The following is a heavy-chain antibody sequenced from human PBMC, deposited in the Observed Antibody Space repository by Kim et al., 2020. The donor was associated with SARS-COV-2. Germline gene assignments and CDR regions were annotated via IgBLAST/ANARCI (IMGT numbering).Heavy chain of an antibody. D-gene: IGHD3-9*01. Sequence: ASVKVSCKASGYTFTSYAMHWVRQAPGQRLEWMGWINAGNGNTKYSQKFQGRVTITRDTSASTAYMELSSLRSEDTAVYYCARGTHILTPLFDPWGQGTLVTVSA. CDR1: GYTFTSYA. CDR3: ARGTHILTPLFDP. J-gene: IGHJ5*02. CDR2: INAGNGNT. V-gene: IGHV1-3*01.